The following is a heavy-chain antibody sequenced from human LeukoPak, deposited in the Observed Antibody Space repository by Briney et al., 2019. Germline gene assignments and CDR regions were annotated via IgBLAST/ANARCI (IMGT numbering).Heavy chain of an antibody. J-gene: IGHJ5*02. Sequence: ASVKVSCKASGYTFIGYYMHWVRQAPGQGLEWMGRINPNSGGTNYAQKFQGRVTMTRDTSISTAYMELSRLRSDDTAVYYCARVAQWLVNWFDPWGQGTLVTVSS. CDR1: GYTFIGYY. D-gene: IGHD6-19*01. CDR3: ARVAQWLVNWFDP. V-gene: IGHV1-2*06. CDR2: INPNSGGT.